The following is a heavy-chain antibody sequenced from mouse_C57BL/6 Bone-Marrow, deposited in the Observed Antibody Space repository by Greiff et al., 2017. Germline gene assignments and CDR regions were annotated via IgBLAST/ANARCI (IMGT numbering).Heavy chain of an antibody. Sequence: QVQLQQSGAELARPGASVKLSCKASGYTFTSYGISWVKQRTGQGLEWIGEIYPRSGNTYYNEKFKGKATRTADKSSSTAYMELRSLTSEDSAVYFCASSEFYGSSYRDWGQGTTLPVSS. V-gene: IGHV1-81*01. J-gene: IGHJ2*01. CDR2: IYPRSGNT. CDR1: GYTFTSYG. D-gene: IGHD1-1*01. CDR3: ASSEFYGSSYRD.